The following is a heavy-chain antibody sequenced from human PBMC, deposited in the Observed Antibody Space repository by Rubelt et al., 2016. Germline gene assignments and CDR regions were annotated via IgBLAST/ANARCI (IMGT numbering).Heavy chain of an antibody. CDR3: ARGGSTRGDY. D-gene: IGHD5/OR15-5a*01. CDR1: GFTFSSYW. CDR2: IYSDGSST. J-gene: IGHJ4*02. V-gene: IGHV3-74*02. Sequence: EVRLVESGGGLVQPGGSLGLSCAASGFTFSSYWMHWVRQAPGKGLVWVSRIYSDGSSTNYADSVKGRFTVSRDNAKNTLYMEMNSLKADETAVYYCARGGSTRGDYWGRGTLVTVSS.